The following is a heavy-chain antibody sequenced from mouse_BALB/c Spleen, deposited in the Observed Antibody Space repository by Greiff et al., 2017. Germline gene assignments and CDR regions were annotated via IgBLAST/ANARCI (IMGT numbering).Heavy chain of an antibody. V-gene: IGHV5-17*02. CDR2: ISSGSSTI. J-gene: IGHJ4*01. Sequence: EVNVVESGGGLVQPGGSRKLSCAASGFTFSSFGMHWVRQAPEKGLEWVAYISSGSSTIYYADTVKGRFTISRDNPKNTLFLQMTSLRSEDTAMYYCARKGGNPYAMDYWGQGTSVTVSS. D-gene: IGHD2-1*01. CDR3: ARKGGNPYAMDY. CDR1: GFTFSSFG.